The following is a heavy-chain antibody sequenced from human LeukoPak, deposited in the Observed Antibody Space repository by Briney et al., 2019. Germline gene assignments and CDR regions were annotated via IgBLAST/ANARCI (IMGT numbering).Heavy chain of an antibody. J-gene: IGHJ4*02. V-gene: IGHV3-30*19. D-gene: IGHD4-4*01. Sequence: GGSLRLSCAASGFTFSSYGMHWVRQAPGKGLEWVAVISYDGSNKYYADSVKGRFTISRDNSKNTLYLQMNSLRAEDTAVYYCARARLQRTYYFDYWGQGTLVTVSS. CDR3: ARARLQRTYYFDY. CDR1: GFTFSSYG. CDR2: ISYDGSNK.